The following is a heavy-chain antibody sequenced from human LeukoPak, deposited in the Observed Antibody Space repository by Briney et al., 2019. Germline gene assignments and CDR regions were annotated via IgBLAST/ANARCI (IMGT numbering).Heavy chain of an antibody. Sequence: ASVKVSCKVSGYTLTEFPMHWVRQAPGKGLEWMGGFDPEDGETIYAQKFQGRVIMAEDISTDTAYMELSSLRSEDTAVYYCATDSPHGSGSYYSGFDYWGQGTLVTVS. CDR2: FDPEDGET. J-gene: IGHJ4*02. D-gene: IGHD3-10*01. CDR1: GYTLTEFP. V-gene: IGHV1-24*01. CDR3: ATDSPHGSGSYYSGFDY.